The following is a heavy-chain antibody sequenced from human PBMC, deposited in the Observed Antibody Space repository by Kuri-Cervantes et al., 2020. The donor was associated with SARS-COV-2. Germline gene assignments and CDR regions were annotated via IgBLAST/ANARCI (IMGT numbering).Heavy chain of an antibody. Sequence: GESLKISCAASGFTFSSYAMNWVRQAPGKGLEWVSSLSGSGGSTYYADSVRGRFTISRDTSKNTLHLQMNSLRAEDTAVYYCARGWSGRNPVFDYWGQGTLVTVSS. CDR2: LSGSGGST. V-gene: IGHV3-23*01. D-gene: IGHD3-3*01. CDR3: ARGWSGRNPVFDY. J-gene: IGHJ4*02. CDR1: GFTFSSYA.